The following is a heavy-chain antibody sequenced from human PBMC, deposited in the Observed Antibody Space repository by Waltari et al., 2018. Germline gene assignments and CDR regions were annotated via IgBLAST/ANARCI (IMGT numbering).Heavy chain of an antibody. V-gene: IGHV3-73*01. J-gene: IGHJ3*02. Sequence: EVQLVDAGGDLLQPGGSLKLSCAASGIPFSDSSLHWVRQAPGKGLEWVGRIRSEANSYATAFAASVNGRFTIFRDDSKKTAYLQMNTLMSEDTALYYCTRSGTTTVAFDIWGQGTMVTVSS. D-gene: IGHD1-1*01. CDR1: GIPFSDSS. CDR3: TRSGTTTVAFDI. CDR2: IRSEANSYAT.